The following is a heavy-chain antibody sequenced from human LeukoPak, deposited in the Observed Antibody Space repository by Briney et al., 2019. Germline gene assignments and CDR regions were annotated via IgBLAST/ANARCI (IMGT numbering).Heavy chain of an antibody. J-gene: IGHJ4*02. CDR1: GGTFSSYA. CDR2: IIPIFGTA. V-gene: IGHV1-69*13. D-gene: IGHD2/OR15-2a*01. Sequence: ASVKVSCKASGGTFSSYAISWVRQAPGQGLEWMGGIIPIFGTANYAQKFQGRVTITADESTSTAYMELSSLRSEDTAVYYCATRPEYKPFDYWGQGTLVTVSS. CDR3: ATRPEYKPFDY.